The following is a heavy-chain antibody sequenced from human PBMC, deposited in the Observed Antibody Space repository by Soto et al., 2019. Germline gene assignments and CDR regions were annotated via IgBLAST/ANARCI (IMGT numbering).Heavy chain of an antibody. CDR3: ARSEHEASIFGVIIDYNYYYGMDV. Sequence: SETLSLTCTVSGGSISSGGYYWSWIRQHPGKGLEWIGYIYYSGSTYYNPSLKSRVTISVDTSKNQFSLKLSSVTAADTAVYYCARSEHEASIFGVIIDYNYYYGMDVWGQGTTVTVSS. CDR1: GGSISSGGYY. J-gene: IGHJ6*02. V-gene: IGHV4-31*03. CDR2: IYYSGST. D-gene: IGHD3-3*01.